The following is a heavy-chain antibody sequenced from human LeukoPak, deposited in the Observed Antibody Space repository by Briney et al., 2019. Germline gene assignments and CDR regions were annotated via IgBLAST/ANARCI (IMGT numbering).Heavy chain of an antibody. J-gene: IGHJ6*03. V-gene: IGHV4-39*01. CDR3: ARRGWEVGATLYYYYYIDV. CDR2: IYYSGST. D-gene: IGHD1-26*01. Sequence: SETLSLACTVSGGSISSSSYYWGWIRQPPGKGLEWIGSIYYSGSTYYNPSLKSRVTISVDTSKNQFSLKLRSVTAADTALYYCARRGWEVGATLYYYYYIDVWAKGTTVIVSS. CDR1: GGSISSSSYY.